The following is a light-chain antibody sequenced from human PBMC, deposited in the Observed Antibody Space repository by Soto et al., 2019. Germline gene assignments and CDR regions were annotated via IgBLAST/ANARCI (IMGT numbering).Light chain of an antibody. J-gene: IGKJ1*01. CDR2: AAS. CDR3: QQFRNWPWT. CDR1: QSISIN. V-gene: IGKV3D-15*01. Sequence: EIVLTQSPGTLSVSPGDRVTLSCRASQSISINLAWYQHKPGQAPRLLIEAASTRATGVPARISGSGSGTEFTLTISSLQSEDFAVYYCQQFRNWPWTFGQGTKVDIK.